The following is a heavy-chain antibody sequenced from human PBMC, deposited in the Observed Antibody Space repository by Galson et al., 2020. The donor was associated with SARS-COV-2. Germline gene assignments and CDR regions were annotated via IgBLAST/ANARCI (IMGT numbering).Heavy chain of an antibody. CDR3: ARESWGQFDP. Sequence: SETLSLTCTASGGSISDYFWTWIRQPAGQGLQWIGRISASGTTNYNPSLKSRVTMSLDTSNKHFSLNLTSVTAADTAVYYCARESWGQFDPRDQGTLVTVSS. CDR1: GGSISDYF. CDR2: ISASGTT. V-gene: IGHV4-4*07. J-gene: IGHJ5*02. D-gene: IGHD3-16*01.